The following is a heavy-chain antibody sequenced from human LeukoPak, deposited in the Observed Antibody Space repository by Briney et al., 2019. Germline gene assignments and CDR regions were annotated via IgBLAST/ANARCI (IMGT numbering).Heavy chain of an antibody. J-gene: IGHJ4*02. V-gene: IGHV3-30*18. CDR2: ISYDGSNK. CDR1: GFIFSSYG. D-gene: IGHD3-22*01. Sequence: PGRSLRLSCAASGFIFSSYGMHWVRQAPGKGLEWVAVISYDGSNKYYADSVKGRFTISRDNSKNTLYLQMNSLRAEDTAVYYCAKDRHDSSGYYPFDYWGQGTLVTVSS. CDR3: AKDRHDSSGYYPFDY.